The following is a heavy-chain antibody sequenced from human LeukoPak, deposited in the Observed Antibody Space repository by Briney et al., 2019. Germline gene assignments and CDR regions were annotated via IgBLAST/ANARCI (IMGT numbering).Heavy chain of an antibody. CDR1: GGSFSGYY. D-gene: IGHD3-22*01. CDR2: INHSGST. J-gene: IGHJ3*02. V-gene: IGHV4-34*01. CDR3: ARDRGLRNYYDSSGYYRDAFDI. Sequence: SETLSLTCAVYGGSFSGYYWSWIRQPPGKGLEWIGEINHSGSTNYNPSLKSRVTISVDTSKNQFSLKLSSVTAADTAVYYCARDRGLRNYYDSSGYYRDAFDIWGQGTMVTVSS.